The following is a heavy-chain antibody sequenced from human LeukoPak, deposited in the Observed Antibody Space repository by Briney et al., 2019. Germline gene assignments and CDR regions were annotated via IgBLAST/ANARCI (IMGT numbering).Heavy chain of an antibody. CDR3: ARDREATYYYDSSGYYLDY. Sequence: ASVKVSCKASGYTFTSYYMHWVRQAPGQELEWMGIINPSGGSTSYAQKFQGRVTMTRDTSTSTVYMELSSLRSEDTAVYYCARDREATYYYDSSGYYLDYWGQGTLVTVSS. J-gene: IGHJ4*02. CDR2: INPSGGST. V-gene: IGHV1-46*01. D-gene: IGHD3-22*01. CDR1: GYTFTSYY.